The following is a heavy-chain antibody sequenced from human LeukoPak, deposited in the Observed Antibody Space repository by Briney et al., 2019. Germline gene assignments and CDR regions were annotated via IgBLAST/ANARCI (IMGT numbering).Heavy chain of an antibody. CDR1: GGTFSSYA. V-gene: IGHV1-69*06. Sequence: ASVKVSCKASGGTFSSYAISWARQAPGQGLEWMGGIIPIFGTANYAQKFQGRVTITADKSTSTAYMELSSLRSEDTAVYYCARGRDYGDYRSWFDPWGQGTLVTVSS. J-gene: IGHJ5*02. CDR2: IIPIFGTA. CDR3: ARGRDYGDYRSWFDP. D-gene: IGHD4-17*01.